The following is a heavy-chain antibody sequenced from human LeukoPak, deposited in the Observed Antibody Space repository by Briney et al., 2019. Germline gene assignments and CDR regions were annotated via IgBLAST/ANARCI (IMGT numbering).Heavy chain of an antibody. CDR2: IYYSGST. D-gene: IGHD2-15*01. V-gene: IGHV4-59*12. CDR3: ARVASYCSGGSCCDAFDP. J-gene: IGHJ5*02. Sequence: ASETLSLTCTVSGGSISSYYWSWIRQPPGKGLEWIGYIYYSGSTNYNPSLKSRVTISVDTSKNQFSLKLSSVTAADTAVYYCARVASYCSGGSCCDAFDPWGQGTLVTVSS. CDR1: GGSISSYY.